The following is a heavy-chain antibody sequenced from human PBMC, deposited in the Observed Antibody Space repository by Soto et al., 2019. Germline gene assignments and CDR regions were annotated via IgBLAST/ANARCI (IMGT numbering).Heavy chain of an antibody. V-gene: IGHV4-59*01. CDR2: IYYSGST. CDR3: ARTYGGRRFYFDL. J-gene: IGHJ2*01. CDR1: GGSISSYY. D-gene: IGHD4-17*01. Sequence: QVQLQESGPGLVKPSETLSLTCTVSGGSISSYYWSWIRQPPGKGLEWIGYIYYSGSTNYNPSLKSRVTISVDTSKNQFSLKLGSVTAADTAVYYCARTYGGRRFYFDLWGRGTLVTVSS.